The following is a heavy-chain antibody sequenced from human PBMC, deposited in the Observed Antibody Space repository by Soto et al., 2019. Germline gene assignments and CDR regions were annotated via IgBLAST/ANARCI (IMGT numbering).Heavy chain of an antibody. V-gene: IGHV1-8*01. CDR2: MNPNSGNT. CDR1: GYTFTSYD. Sequence: ASVKVSCKASGYTFTSYDINWVRQATGQGLEWMGWMNPNSGNTGYAQKFQGRVTMTRNTSISTAYMELSSLRPEDTAVYYCARSPLLDHGDYDWFDPWGQGNLVTVSS. J-gene: IGHJ5*02. CDR3: ARSPLLDHGDYDWFDP. D-gene: IGHD4-17*01.